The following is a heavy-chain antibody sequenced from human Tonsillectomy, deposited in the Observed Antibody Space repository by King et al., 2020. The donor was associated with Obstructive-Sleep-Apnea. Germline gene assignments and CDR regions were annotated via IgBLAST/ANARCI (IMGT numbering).Heavy chain of an antibody. J-gene: IGHJ4*02. Sequence: TLKESGPTLVKPTQTLTLTCTFSGFSLSTTGVGVGWIRQPPGKALEWLALIYWDDDKRYRSSLKTRLTLTKDTSKNPVVLTMTNMDPVDTATYYCAHRPAQLAFDYWGQGTLVTVSS. V-gene: IGHV2-5*02. CDR2: IYWDDDK. D-gene: IGHD6-13*01. CDR3: AHRPAQLAFDY. CDR1: GFSLSTTGVG.